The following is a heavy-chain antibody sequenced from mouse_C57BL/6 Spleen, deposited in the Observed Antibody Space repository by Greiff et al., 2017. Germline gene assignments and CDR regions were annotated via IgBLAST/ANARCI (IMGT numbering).Heavy chain of an antibody. CDR1: GYTFTGYW. Sequence: VQLQQSGAELMKPGASVKLSCKATGYTFTGYWIEWVKQRPGHGLEWIGEILPGSGSTNYNAKFKGKATFTADTSSNTAYMQLSSLTTEDSAIYYCARRGRLYGSIHFDYWGQGTTLTVSS. V-gene: IGHV1-9*01. J-gene: IGHJ2*01. D-gene: IGHD1-1*01. CDR2: ILPGSGST. CDR3: ARRGRLYGSIHFDY.